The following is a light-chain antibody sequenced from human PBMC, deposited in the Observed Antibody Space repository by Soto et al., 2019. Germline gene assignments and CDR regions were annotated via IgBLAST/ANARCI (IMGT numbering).Light chain of an antibody. CDR3: QQRTDWPTIT. J-gene: IGKJ5*01. CDR1: QSVRTV. V-gene: IGKV3-11*01. Sequence: EIVLTQSPATLSLSPGERATLSCGASQSVRTVLAWYQQKPGQAPRLLIYDASTRATGVPARFSRSGSGTDFTLTISNLESEDFGVYYCQQRTDWPTITFGQGTRLYIK. CDR2: DAS.